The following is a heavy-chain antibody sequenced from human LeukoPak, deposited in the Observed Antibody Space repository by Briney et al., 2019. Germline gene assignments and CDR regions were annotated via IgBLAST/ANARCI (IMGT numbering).Heavy chain of an antibody. CDR2: IIPIFCTA. V-gene: IGHV1-69*05. CDR1: GCSFSSYA. D-gene: IGHD5-18*01. Sequence: SEKVSCKASGCSFSSYAISWVRQAPGQGREWMGWIIPIFCTANYAHKLQDRSPITTDKSTSTVYIELSRLRSEDTAVYYCARAQSPPCGYSYGPRDHGAFDIWGQGTKVTVSS. CDR3: ARAQSPPCGYSYGPRDHGAFDI. J-gene: IGHJ3*02.